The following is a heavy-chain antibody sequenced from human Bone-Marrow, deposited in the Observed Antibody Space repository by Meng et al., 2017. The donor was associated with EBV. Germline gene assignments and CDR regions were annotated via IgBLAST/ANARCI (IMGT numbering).Heavy chain of an antibody. CDR2: INPNSGGT. CDR1: GYTFTGYY. Sequence: QGERGEFGEEVKKPGASVKVSCTASGYTFTGYYMHWVRQAPGQGLEWMGRINPNSGGTNYEQKFQGRVTMTRDTSISTAYMELSRLRSDDTAVYYCARVYSRNFYDSSGSQDYWGQGTLVTVSS. CDR3: ARVYSRNFYDSSGSQDY. J-gene: IGHJ4*02. D-gene: IGHD3-22*01. V-gene: IGHV1-2*06.